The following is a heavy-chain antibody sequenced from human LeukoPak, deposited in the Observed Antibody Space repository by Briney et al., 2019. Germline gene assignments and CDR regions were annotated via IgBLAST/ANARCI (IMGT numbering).Heavy chain of an antibody. CDR3: ARHYFLWGYSGGLSYFDY. J-gene: IGHJ4*02. Sequence: SEALSLTCTVSGGSISSSSYYWGWIRQPPGKGLEWIESIYYSGSTYYNPSLKSRVTISVDTSKNQFSLKLSSVTAADTAVYYCARHYFLWGYSGGLSYFDYWGQGTLVTVSS. CDR1: GGSISSSSYY. CDR2: IYYSGST. D-gene: IGHD6-19*01. V-gene: IGHV4-39*01.